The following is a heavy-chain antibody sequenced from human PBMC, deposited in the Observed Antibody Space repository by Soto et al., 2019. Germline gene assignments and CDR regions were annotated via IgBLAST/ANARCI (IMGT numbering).Heavy chain of an antibody. CDR3: ARSVNFWSGIAFDI. CDR1: GYTFTSNS. D-gene: IGHD3-3*01. V-gene: IGHV1-18*04. Sequence: GASVKVSCKASGYTFTSNSIGWVLQAPGQGLEWMGWINVYNGNTKYAQQLQGRFTLTTDTSTSTAYMELSSLRSEDTAVYYCARSVNFWSGIAFDIWGQGTMVTVSS. CDR2: INVYNGNT. J-gene: IGHJ3*02.